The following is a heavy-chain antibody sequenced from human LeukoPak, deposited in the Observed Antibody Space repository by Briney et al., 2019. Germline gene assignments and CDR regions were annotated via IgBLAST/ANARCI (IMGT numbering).Heavy chain of an antibody. CDR2: INPSGGST. CDR1: GYTFTSYY. Sequence: SVKVSCKASGYTFTSYYMHWVRQAPGQGLECMGIINPSGGSTSYAQKFQGRVTMTRDTSTSTVYMELSSLRSEDTAVYYCAREDSSGWYVFDYWGQGTLVTVSS. D-gene: IGHD6-19*01. V-gene: IGHV1-46*01. J-gene: IGHJ4*02. CDR3: AREDSSGWYVFDY.